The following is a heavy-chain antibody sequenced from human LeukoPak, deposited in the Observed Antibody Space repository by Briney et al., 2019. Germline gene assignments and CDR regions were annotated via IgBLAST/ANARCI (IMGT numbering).Heavy chain of an antibody. CDR2: IYYSGST. CDR1: GGSFSGYY. D-gene: IGHD1-1*01. CDR3: ARRLSSRSNWFDP. V-gene: IGHV4-59*01. J-gene: IGHJ5*02. Sequence: SETLSLTCAVYGGSFSGYYWSWIRQPPGKGLEWIGYIYYSGSTNYNPSLKSRVTISVDTSKNQFSLKLSSVTAADTAVYYCARRLSSRSNWFDPWGQGTLVTVSS.